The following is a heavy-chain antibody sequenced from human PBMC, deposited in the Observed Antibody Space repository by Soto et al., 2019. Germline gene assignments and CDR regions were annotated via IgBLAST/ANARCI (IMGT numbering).Heavy chain of an antibody. V-gene: IGHV3-48*02. Sequence: EVQLVESGGGLVQPGGSLRLSCAASGFTFSSYSMNWVRQAPGKGLEWVSYISSSSSTTYYADSVKGRFTISRDNAKNSLYLQMNSLRDEDTAVYYCARGGITMIVVVTDFDYWGQGTLVTDSS. CDR1: GFTFSSYS. J-gene: IGHJ4*02. CDR3: ARGGITMIVVVTDFDY. D-gene: IGHD3-22*01. CDR2: ISSSSSTT.